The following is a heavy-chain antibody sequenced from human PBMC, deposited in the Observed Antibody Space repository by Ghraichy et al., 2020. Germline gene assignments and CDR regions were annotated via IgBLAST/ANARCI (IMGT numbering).Heavy chain of an antibody. CDR1: GGSISSSSYY. V-gene: IGHV4-39*01. CDR3: ARRRATTDAFDI. J-gene: IGHJ3*02. D-gene: IGHD1-14*01. CDR2: IYYSGST. Sequence: SETLYLTCTVSGGSISSSSYYWGWIRQPPGKGLEWIGSIYYSGSTYYNPSLKSRVTISVDTSKNQFSLKLSSVTAADTAVYYCARRRATTDAFDIWGQGTMVTVSS.